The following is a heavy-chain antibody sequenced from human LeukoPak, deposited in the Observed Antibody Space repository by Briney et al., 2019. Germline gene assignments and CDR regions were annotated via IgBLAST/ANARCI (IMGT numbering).Heavy chain of an antibody. CDR1: GFTFSSHW. CDR2: IREDGTEI. CDR3: ARGVYSIDY. Sequence: EGSLKLSCAASGFTFSSHWMNWVRQAPGKGLEWVANIREDGTEIYYMDSVKGRFTISRDNAKNSLHLQMNSLRAEDTAVYYCARGVYSIDYWGQGTLVTVSS. J-gene: IGHJ4*02. V-gene: IGHV3-7*01. D-gene: IGHD2-15*01.